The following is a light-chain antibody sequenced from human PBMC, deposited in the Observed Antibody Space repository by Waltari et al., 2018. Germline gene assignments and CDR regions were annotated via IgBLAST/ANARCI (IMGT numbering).Light chain of an antibody. J-gene: IGLJ2*01. V-gene: IGLV2-14*01. CDR2: DVS. CDR1: SSDVCGYNY. Sequence: QSALTQPASVSGSPGQSITISCTGTSSDVCGYNYGAWYQQHPGKAPKLMIYDVSNRPSGVSNRFSGSKSGNTASLTISGLQAEDEADYYCSSYTSSSTYVVFGGGTKLTVL. CDR3: SSYTSSSTYVV.